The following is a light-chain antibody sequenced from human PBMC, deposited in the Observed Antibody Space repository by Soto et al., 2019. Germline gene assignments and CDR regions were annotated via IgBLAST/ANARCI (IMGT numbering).Light chain of an antibody. CDR2: STN. Sequence: QTVVTQEPSVSVSPGGTVTLTCGLSSGSLTTSYYPSWYQQTPGRAPRTLISSTNTRCSGVPDRFSGSILGNKAALTITGAQADDESYYYWVLYMGSGIWVFGGGTKLTVL. CDR3: VLYMGSGIWV. J-gene: IGLJ3*02. CDR1: SGSLTTSYY. V-gene: IGLV8-61*01.